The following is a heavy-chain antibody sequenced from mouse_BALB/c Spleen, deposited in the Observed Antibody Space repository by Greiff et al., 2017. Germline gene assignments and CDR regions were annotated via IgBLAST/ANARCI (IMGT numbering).Heavy chain of an antibody. J-gene: IGHJ3*01. Sequence: EVQRVESGGGLVQPGGSLKLSCAASGFTFSSYGMSWVRQTPDKRLELVATINSNGGSTYYPDSVKGRFTISRDNAKNTLYLQMSSLKSEDTAMYYCARDRYGNYEGFAYWGQGTLVTVSA. CDR3: ARDRYGNYEGFAY. D-gene: IGHD2-10*02. CDR2: INSNGGST. CDR1: GFTFSSYG. V-gene: IGHV5-6-3*01.